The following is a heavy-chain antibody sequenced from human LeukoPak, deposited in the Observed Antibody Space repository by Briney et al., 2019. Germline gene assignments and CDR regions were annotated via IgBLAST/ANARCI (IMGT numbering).Heavy chain of an antibody. J-gene: IGHJ4*02. CDR1: GFTFNTFN. Sequence: PGGSLRLSCAASGFTFNTFNMNWVRQAPGKGLEWVSSITSGGDYIYYADSVKGRFTTSRDNAKNSLYLQMNSLTTEDTALYYCAKVAGSYYTAYYFDYWGQGTLVTVSS. D-gene: IGHD1-26*01. CDR2: ITSGGDYI. V-gene: IGHV3-21*04. CDR3: AKVAGSYYTAYYFDY.